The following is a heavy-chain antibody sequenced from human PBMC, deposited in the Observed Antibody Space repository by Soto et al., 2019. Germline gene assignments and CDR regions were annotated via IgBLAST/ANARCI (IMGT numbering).Heavy chain of an antibody. CDR3: AKDGSAHRYFDY. CDR1: GFTFSSYG. V-gene: IGHV3-30*18. CDR2: ISYDGSNK. Sequence: GGSLRLSCAASGFTFSSYGMHWVRQAPGKGLEWVAVISYDGSNKYYADSVKGRFTISRDNSKNTLYLQMNSLRAEDTAVYYCAKDGSAHRYFDYWGQGTLVTVSS. J-gene: IGHJ4*02.